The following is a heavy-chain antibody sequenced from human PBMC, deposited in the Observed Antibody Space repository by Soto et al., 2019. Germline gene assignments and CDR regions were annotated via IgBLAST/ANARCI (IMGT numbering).Heavy chain of an antibody. CDR1: GFTFSSYE. Sequence: EVQLVESGGGLVQPGGSLRLSCAASGFTFSSYEMNWVRQAPGKGLEWVSYISSSGSTIDYADSVKGRFTISRDNAKNSLYLQMNSLRAEDTAVYYCARAIAAAGTYYYGMDVWGQGTTVTVSS. J-gene: IGHJ6*02. D-gene: IGHD6-13*01. V-gene: IGHV3-48*03. CDR3: ARAIAAAGTYYYGMDV. CDR2: ISSSGSTI.